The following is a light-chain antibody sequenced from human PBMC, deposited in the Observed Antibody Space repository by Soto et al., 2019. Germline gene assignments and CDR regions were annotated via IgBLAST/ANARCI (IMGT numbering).Light chain of an antibody. Sequence: QSVLTQPASVSGSPGQSITISCTGTSSDVGGYNSVSWYQQHPGKAPKLMIYNVSNRPSGISDRFSGSRSGNTASLTISGLQAEDEADYYCSSYTSSSTYVFGTGNKVTVL. CDR3: SSYTSSSTYV. CDR1: SSDVGGYNS. V-gene: IGLV2-14*03. CDR2: NVS. J-gene: IGLJ1*01.